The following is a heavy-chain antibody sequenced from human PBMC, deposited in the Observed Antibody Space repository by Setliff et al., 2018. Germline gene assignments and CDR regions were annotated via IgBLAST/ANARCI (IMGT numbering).Heavy chain of an antibody. CDR3: ARDPGNGHYMDV. J-gene: IGHJ6*03. CDR2: IYYSGST. V-gene: IGHV4-59*12. CDR1: GGSIRNYY. Sequence: PSETLSLTCTVSGGSIRNYYWSWIRQPPGKGLEWIGYIYYSGSTNYNPSLKSRVSISVDTSKNQLSLRLTSVTAADTAVYYCARDPGNGHYMDVWGKGATVTVSS.